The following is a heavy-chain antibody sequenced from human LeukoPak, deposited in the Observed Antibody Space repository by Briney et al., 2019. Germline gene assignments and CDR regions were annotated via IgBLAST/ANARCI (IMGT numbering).Heavy chain of an antibody. CDR2: IKIDGSEK. CDR3: ARGQRRHTDMAPSFDY. J-gene: IGHJ4*02. CDR1: GFTFSRYW. D-gene: IGHD5-18*01. V-gene: IGHV3-7*01. Sequence: GGSLTLTCAASGFTFSRYWMSWVRQAPGKGREWVGNIKIDGSEKYYVDSVKGRFTISRDNSKNTLYLQMNSLRAEDTAVYSCARGQRRHTDMAPSFDYWGQGTLATVSS.